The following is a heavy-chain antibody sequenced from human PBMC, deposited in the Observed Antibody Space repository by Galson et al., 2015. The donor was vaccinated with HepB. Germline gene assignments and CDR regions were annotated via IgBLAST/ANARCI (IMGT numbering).Heavy chain of an antibody. V-gene: IGHV3-48*03. CDR1: GFTFSSYE. CDR2: ISSSGNII. Sequence: SLRLSCAASGFTFSSYEMNWVRQAPGKGLEWVSHISSSGNIIYYADSVKGRFTISRDNTKNSLFLQMNSLRPEDAAVYFCVRVRWLGTDSWGQGTLVTVSS. J-gene: IGHJ4*02. D-gene: IGHD6-19*01. CDR3: VRVRWLGTDS.